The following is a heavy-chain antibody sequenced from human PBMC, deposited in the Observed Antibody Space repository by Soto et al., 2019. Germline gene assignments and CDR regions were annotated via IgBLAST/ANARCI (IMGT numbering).Heavy chain of an antibody. J-gene: IGHJ4*02. V-gene: IGHV4-4*02. CDR3: GGELVQGGGGRY. CDR1: GGSISSSNW. Sequence: QVQLQESGPGLVKPSGTLSLTCAVSGGSISSSNWWSWVRQPPGKGLEWIGEIYHSGSTNYNPSPKRRVTKSVDKSKKPFPPKLGSGAAADTAVDYFGGELVQGGGGRYWGQGTLVTVSS. CDR2: IYHSGST. D-gene: IGHD2-15*01.